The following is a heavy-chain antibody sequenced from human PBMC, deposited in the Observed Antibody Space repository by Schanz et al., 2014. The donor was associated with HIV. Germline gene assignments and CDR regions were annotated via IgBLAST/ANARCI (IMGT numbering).Heavy chain of an antibody. D-gene: IGHD3-10*01. Sequence: QVQLVESGGGLVKPGGSLRLSCAVSGFIFSDYYMSWIRQAPGKGLEWVSYISSSGRTMYYADSVKGRFTISRDKAKNSLYLQMNSLRDEDTARYYCARAGSAPGLRGYWFDPWGQGTLVTVSS. CDR2: ISSSGRTM. CDR3: ARAGSAPGLRGYWFDP. CDR1: GFIFSDYY. J-gene: IGHJ5*02. V-gene: IGHV3-11*01.